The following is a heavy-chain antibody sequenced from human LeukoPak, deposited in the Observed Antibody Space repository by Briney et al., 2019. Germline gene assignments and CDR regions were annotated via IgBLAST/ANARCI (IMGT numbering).Heavy chain of an antibody. CDR1: GGTFSIYA. CDR3: AYSVRGATGGYYYYGMDV. D-gene: IGHD3-10*02. CDR2: IIPIFGTA. J-gene: IGHJ6*02. Sequence: SVKVSCTASGGTFSIYAISWVRQAPGQGLEWMGGIIPIFGTANYAQKFQGRVTITADESTSTAYMELSSLRSEDTAVYYCAYSVRGATGGYYYYGMDVWGQGTTVTVSS. V-gene: IGHV1-69*13.